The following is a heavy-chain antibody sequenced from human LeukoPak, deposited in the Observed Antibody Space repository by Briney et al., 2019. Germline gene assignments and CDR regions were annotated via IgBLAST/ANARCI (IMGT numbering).Heavy chain of an antibody. CDR3: AREESSGWFDP. CDR2: INSDGSST. D-gene: IGHD3-22*01. Sequence: GGSLRLSCEVSGFTFSSYSMTWVRQAPGKGLMWVSRINSDGSSTSYADSVKGRFTISRDNAKNTLYLQMNSLRAEDTAVYYCAREESSGWFDPWGQGTLVTVSS. CDR1: GFTFSSYS. V-gene: IGHV3-74*01. J-gene: IGHJ5*02.